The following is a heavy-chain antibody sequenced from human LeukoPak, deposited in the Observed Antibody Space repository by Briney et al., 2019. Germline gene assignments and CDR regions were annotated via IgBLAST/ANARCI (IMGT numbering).Heavy chain of an antibody. CDR1: GGPISSYY. CDR2: IYTSGST. V-gene: IGHV4-4*07. CDR3: ARDNPPRTLDAFDI. J-gene: IGHJ3*02. D-gene: IGHD1-14*01. Sequence: KPSETLSLTCTVSGGPISSYYWSWIRQPAGKGLEWIGRIYTSGSTNYNPSLKSRVTMSVDTSKNQFSLKLSSVTAADTAVYYCARDNPPRTLDAFDIWGQGTMVTVSS.